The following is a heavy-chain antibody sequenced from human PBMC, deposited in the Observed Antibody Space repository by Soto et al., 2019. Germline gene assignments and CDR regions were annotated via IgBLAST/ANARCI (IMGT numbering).Heavy chain of an antibody. V-gene: IGHV3-11*06. CDR1: GFTFSDHY. CDR2: ISSSGSFT. CDR3: ARGRLTYYSYGLDV. J-gene: IGHJ6*02. Sequence: QVQLVESGGGLVRPGGPRRLSCAASGFTFSDHYMGWIRQAPGKGLEGISYISSSGSFTNYADSVKGRFTISRDNGKKSLYLQMNTLTAEDTALYYCARGRLTYYSYGLDVWGQGTTVTVS. D-gene: IGHD2-21*01.